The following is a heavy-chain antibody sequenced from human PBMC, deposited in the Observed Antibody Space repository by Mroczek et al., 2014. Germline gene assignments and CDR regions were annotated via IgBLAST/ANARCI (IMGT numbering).Heavy chain of an antibody. CDR1: GYTFTSYD. Sequence: VQLVESGAEVKKPGASVKVSCKASGYTFTSYDINWVRQATGQGLEWMGWMNPNSGNTGYAQKFQGRVTMTRNTSISTAYMELSSLRSEDTAVYYCARGPEIAAAGTDYYMDVWGKGTHGSPSP. J-gene: IGHJ6*03. D-gene: IGHD6-13*01. CDR3: ARGPEIAAAGTDYYMDV. V-gene: IGHV1-8*01. CDR2: MNPNSGNT.